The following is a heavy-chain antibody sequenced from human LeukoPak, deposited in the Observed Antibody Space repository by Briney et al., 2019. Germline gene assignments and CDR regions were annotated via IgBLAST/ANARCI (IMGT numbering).Heavy chain of an antibody. D-gene: IGHD4-17*01. CDR2: ISSSSSYI. CDR3: ARDRGRRTTVTTSLDYFDY. J-gene: IGHJ4*02. V-gene: IGHV3-21*03. CDR1: GFTFSSYS. Sequence: GGSLRLSCAASGFTFSSYSMNWVRQAPGKGLEWVSSISSSSSYIYYADSVKGRFTISRDNAKNSLYLQMNSLRAEDTAVYYCARDRGRRTTVTTSLDYFDYWGQGTLVTVSS.